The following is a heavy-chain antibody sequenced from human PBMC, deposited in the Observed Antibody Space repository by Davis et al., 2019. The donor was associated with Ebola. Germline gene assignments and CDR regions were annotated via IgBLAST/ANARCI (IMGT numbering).Heavy chain of an antibody. CDR1: GFTSDDYA. J-gene: IGHJ6*04. Sequence: SLKISCAASGFTSDDYAMHWVRQAPGKGLEWVSGISWNSGSIGYADSVKGRFTISRGNAKNSLYLQMNSLRAEDTALYYCAKEQMIYCYGMDVWGKGTTVTVSS. V-gene: IGHV3-9*02. D-gene: IGHD3-16*01. CDR3: AKEQMIYCYGMDV. CDR2: ISWNSGSI.